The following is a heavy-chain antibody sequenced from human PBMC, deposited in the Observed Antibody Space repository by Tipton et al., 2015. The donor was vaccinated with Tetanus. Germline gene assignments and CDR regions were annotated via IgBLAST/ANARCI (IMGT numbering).Heavy chain of an antibody. CDR1: GVSIADNTNY. J-gene: IGHJ5*02. CDR2: IYFSGDT. CDR3: ARQADNWFDP. V-gene: IGHV4-39*01. Sequence: TLSLTCTVSGVSIADNTNYWGWIRQSPGKGLEWIGSIYFSGDTYSNPSLKSRATISVDTSRNQFSLRLSSVTAADTAVYYCARQADNWFDPWGQGTLVAVSS.